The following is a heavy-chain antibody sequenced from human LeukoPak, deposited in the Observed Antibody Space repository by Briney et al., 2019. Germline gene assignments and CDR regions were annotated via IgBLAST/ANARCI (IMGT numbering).Heavy chain of an antibody. D-gene: IGHD2-8*01. V-gene: IGHV4-4*02. CDR2: ISLSGLT. CDR1: GGSITSTNW. Sequence: PSGTLSLTCGVSGGSITSTNWWNWVRQPPGQGLEWIGEISLSGLTNYNPSLKSRVTMALDKSKNHLSLNLTSVTAADTAVYYCSRENGAFSPFGYWGQGTLVTVPS. J-gene: IGHJ4*02. CDR3: SRENGAFSPFGY.